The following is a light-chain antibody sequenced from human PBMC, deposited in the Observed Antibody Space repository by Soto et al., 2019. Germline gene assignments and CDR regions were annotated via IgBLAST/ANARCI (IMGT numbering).Light chain of an antibody. CDR1: QSVSSNY. CDR2: GSS. J-gene: IGKJ1*01. V-gene: IGKV3-20*01. CDR3: QQYGSSPRT. Sequence: EVVLTQSPDTLSLSPGERATLSCRASQSVSSNYVAWYQQKPGQAPRLLTHGSSSRATGVPDRFSGRGSGTTFTLVISRLEPEDFAVYYCQQYGSSPRTFGQGTKVDIK.